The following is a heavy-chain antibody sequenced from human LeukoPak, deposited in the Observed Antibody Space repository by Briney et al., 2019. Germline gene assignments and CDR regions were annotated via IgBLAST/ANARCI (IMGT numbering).Heavy chain of an antibody. J-gene: IGHJ4*02. CDR1: EGTFSSYA. V-gene: IGHV1-69*04. Sequence: ASVKVSCKASEGTFSSYAISWVRQAPGQGLEWMGRIIPILGIANYAQKFQGRVTITADKSTSTAYMELSSLRSEDTAVYYCASPDYDFWSGSPSPFDYWGQGTLVTVSS. CDR3: ASPDYDFWSGSPSPFDY. CDR2: IIPILGIA. D-gene: IGHD3-3*01.